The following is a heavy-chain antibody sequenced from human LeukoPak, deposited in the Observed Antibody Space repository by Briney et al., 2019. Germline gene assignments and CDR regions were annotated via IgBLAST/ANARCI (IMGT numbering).Heavy chain of an antibody. V-gene: IGHV5-51*01. CDR2: VYPGDSDT. D-gene: IGHD3-10*01. CDR1: GYSFTNYW. CDR3: ARQPGAGWFDP. Sequence: GESLKISCWGSGYSFTNYWIGWVRQMPGKGLEWMAMVYPGDSDTRYSPSFRGQVIISADKSTSTAYLQWSSLQASDTAMYYCARQPGAGWFDPWGQGTLVTVSS. J-gene: IGHJ5*02.